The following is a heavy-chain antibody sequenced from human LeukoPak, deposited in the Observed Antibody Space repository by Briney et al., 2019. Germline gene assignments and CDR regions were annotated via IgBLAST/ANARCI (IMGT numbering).Heavy chain of an antibody. CDR2: ISGSGGST. J-gene: IGHJ4*02. CDR3: AKSTRNYYGGGGDYFDY. V-gene: IGHV3-23*01. Sequence: GGSLRLSCAASGFTFSSYAMSWVRQAPGKGLEWVSAISGSGGSTYYADSVKGRFTISRDNSKNTLYLQMNSLRAEDTAVYYCAKSTRNYYGGGGDYFDYWGQGTLVTVSS. CDR1: GFTFSSYA. D-gene: IGHD3-10*01.